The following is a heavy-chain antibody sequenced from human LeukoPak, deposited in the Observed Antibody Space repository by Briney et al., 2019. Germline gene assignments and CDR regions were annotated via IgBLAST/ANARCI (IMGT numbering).Heavy chain of an antibody. J-gene: IGHJ5*02. CDR2: INLNNDET. CDR1: GYTFTDYY. D-gene: IGHD3-9*01. Sequence: GASVKVSCKASGYTFTDYYIHWVRQAPGQGLEWMGWINLNNDETFYAQNFQDRVTMTGDTSISTAYLELSSLRSDDTAVFYCARSYLDVLTNYYMWLAPWGQGTLVTVSS. V-gene: IGHV1-2*02. CDR3: ARSYLDVLTNYYMWLAP.